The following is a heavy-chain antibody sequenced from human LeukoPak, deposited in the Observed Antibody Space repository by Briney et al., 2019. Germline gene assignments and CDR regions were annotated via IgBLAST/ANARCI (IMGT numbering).Heavy chain of an antibody. CDR2: IYHSGST. CDR1: GGSISSGGYC. V-gene: IGHV4-30-2*01. J-gene: IGHJ3*02. D-gene: IGHD1-1*01. CDR3: ARDREGVPDAFDI. Sequence: SPSETLSLTCAVSGGSISSGGYCWSWIRQPPGKGLESIGYIYHSGSTYYNPSLKSRVTISVDRSKNQFSLKLSSVTAADTAVYYCARDREGVPDAFDIWGQGTMVTVSS.